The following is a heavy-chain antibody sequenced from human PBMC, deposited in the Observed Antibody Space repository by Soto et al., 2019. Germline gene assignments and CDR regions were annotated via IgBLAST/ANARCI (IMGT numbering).Heavy chain of an antibody. Sequence: PSETLSLTCTVSGGSISSGGYYWSWIRQHPGKGLEWIGYIYYSGSTYYNPSLKSRVTISVDTSKNQFSLKLSSVTAADTAVYYCARRSTAIHFDYWGQGTLVTVSS. J-gene: IGHJ4*02. CDR1: GGSISSGGYY. CDR3: ARRSTAIHFDY. D-gene: IGHD2-2*02. CDR2: IYYSGST. V-gene: IGHV4-31*03.